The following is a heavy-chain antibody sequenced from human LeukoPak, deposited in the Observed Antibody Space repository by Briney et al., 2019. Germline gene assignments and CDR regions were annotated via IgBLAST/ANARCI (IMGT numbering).Heavy chain of an antibody. CDR2: IIPIFGTA. CDR1: GGTFSSYA. V-gene: IGHV1-69*06. J-gene: IGHJ3*02. D-gene: IGHD6-19*01. Sequence: SVKVSCKASGGTFSSYAISWVRQAPGQGLEWMGGIIPIFGTANYAQKFQGRVTITADKSTSTAYMELSSLRSEDTAVYYCARDLGGIAVAGAFDIWGQGTMVTVSS. CDR3: ARDLGGIAVAGAFDI.